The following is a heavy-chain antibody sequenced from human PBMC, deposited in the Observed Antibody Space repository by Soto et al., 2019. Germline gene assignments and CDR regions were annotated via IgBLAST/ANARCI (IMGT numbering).Heavy chain of an antibody. V-gene: IGHV1-46*01. J-gene: IGHJ5*02. Sequence: AASVKVSCKASGYTFTTHYMHWVRQAPGQGLEWMGIINPSGGSTNYAQKFQGRVTMTSDTSTSTVYMELSSLTTDDTAVYYCARVIVPTTVTTSNWFDPWGQGTLVTLSS. CDR2: INPSGGST. CDR1: GYTFTTHY. D-gene: IGHD4-17*01. CDR3: ARVIVPTTVTTSNWFDP.